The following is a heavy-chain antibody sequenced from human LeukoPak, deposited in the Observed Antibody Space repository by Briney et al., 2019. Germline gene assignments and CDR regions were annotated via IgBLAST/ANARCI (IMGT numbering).Heavy chain of an antibody. V-gene: IGHV4-39*01. Sequence: SETLSLTCTVTGGSISSSSYYWGWIRQPPGKGLEWIGSIYYSGSTYYNSSLKSRVTISVDTSKNQFSLRLSSVTAADTAVYYCARPRGSRTSAFGIWGPGTMVTVSS. CDR3: ARPRGSRTSAFGI. D-gene: IGHD3-16*01. J-gene: IGHJ3*02. CDR2: IYYSGST. CDR1: GGSISSSSYY.